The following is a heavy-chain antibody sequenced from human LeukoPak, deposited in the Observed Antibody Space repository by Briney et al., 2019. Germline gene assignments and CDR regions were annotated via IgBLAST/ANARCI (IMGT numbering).Heavy chain of an antibody. Sequence: ASVKVSCKASGGTFSSYAISWVRRAPGQGLEWMGGITPIFGTANYAQKFQGRVTITADESTSTAYMELSSLRSEDTAVYYCARTNGPLYYFDYWGQGTLVTVSS. CDR1: GGTFSSYA. CDR2: ITPIFGTA. D-gene: IGHD1-1*01. V-gene: IGHV1-69*01. J-gene: IGHJ4*02. CDR3: ARTNGPLYYFDY.